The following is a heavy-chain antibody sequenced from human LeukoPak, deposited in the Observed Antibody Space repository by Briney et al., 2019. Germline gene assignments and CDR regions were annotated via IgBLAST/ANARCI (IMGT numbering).Heavy chain of an antibody. D-gene: IGHD3-9*01. V-gene: IGHV4-34*01. CDR1: GGSISSYY. J-gene: IGHJ4*02. CDR3: ARSLRYFDWLLGYYFDY. Sequence: PSETLSLTCTVSGGSISSYYWSWIRQPPGKGLEWIGEINHSGSTNYNPSLKSRVTISVDTSKNQFSLKLSSVTAADTAVYYCARSLRYFDWLLGYYFDYWGQGTLVTVSS. CDR2: INHSGST.